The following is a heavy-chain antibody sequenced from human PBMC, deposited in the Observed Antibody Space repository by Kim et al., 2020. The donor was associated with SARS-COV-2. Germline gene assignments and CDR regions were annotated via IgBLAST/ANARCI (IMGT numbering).Heavy chain of an antibody. J-gene: IGHJ4*02. Sequence: GSTYNNPSLKSRVTIFVDASKNQFSLNLSSVTAADTAVYYCARSQNHYFDYWGQGTLVTVSS. CDR2: GST. V-gene: IGHV4-39*01. CDR3: ARSQNHYFDY.